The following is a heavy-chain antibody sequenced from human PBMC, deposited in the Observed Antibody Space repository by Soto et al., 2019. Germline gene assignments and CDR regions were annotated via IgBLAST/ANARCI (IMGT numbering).Heavy chain of an antibody. D-gene: IGHD3-10*01. CDR2: IYYSGST. V-gene: IGHV4-39*01. CDR1: GGSISSSSYY. Sequence: SETLSLTCTVSGGSISSSSYYWGWIRQPPGKGLEWIGSIYYSGSTYYNPSLKSRVTISVDTSKNQFSLKLSSVTAADTAVYYCARGPDYYGSGSYRLRERGPPHLTTAATPTTPIYYYYYMDVWGKGTTVTVSS. J-gene: IGHJ6*03. CDR3: ARGPDYYGSGSYRLRERGPPHLTTAATPTTPIYYYYYMDV.